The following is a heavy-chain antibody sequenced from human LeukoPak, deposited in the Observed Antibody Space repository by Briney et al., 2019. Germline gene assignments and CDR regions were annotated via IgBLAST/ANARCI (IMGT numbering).Heavy chain of an antibody. V-gene: IGHV3-23*01. J-gene: IGHJ4*02. CDR1: GFTFSSYA. Sequence: PGGSLRLSCAASGFTFSSYAMSWVRQAPGKGLEWVSTITYSGGNTYYADSVKGRFTISRDNSKNTLYLQMDSLRTEDTAVYSCAKGREMSTTPYDYWGQGTLVTVSS. D-gene: IGHD5-24*01. CDR3: AKGREMSTTPYDY. CDR2: ITYSGGNT.